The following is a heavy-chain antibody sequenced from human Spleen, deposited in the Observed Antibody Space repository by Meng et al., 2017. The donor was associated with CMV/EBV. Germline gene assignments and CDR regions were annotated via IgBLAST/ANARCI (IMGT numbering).Heavy chain of an antibody. CDR3: ARVSGSYFDY. Sequence: CTVSGGSISSSSYYWGWIRQPPGKGLEWIGSIYYSGSTYYNPSLKGRVTISVDTSKNQFSLKLSSVTAADTAVYYCARVSGSYFDYWGQGTLVTVSS. V-gene: IGHV4-39*07. CDR2: IYYSGST. CDR1: GGSISSSSYY. D-gene: IGHD1-26*01. J-gene: IGHJ4*02.